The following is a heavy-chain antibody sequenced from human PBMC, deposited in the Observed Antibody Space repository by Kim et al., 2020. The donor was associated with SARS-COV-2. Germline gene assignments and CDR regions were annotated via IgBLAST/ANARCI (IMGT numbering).Heavy chain of an antibody. J-gene: IGHJ4*02. CDR3: AKEDAVAVAGGFDC. Sequence: GGSLRLSCAVSGFTFSSYGMHWVRQAPGKGLEWVAVISYDGKNKYYGEAEKGRFTISRDNSKNTLDLQIHSLRVEDTAVYYCAKEDAVAVAGGFDCWGQGTLVTVS. D-gene: IGHD6-19*01. V-gene: IGHV3-30*18. CDR1: GFTFSSYG. CDR2: ISYDGKNK.